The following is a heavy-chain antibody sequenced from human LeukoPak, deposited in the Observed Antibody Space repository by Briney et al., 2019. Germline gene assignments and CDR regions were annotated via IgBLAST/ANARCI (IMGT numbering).Heavy chain of an antibody. J-gene: IGHJ4*02. CDR1: GGSISSYY. Sequence: SETLSLTCTVSGGSISSYYWSWIRQPPGKGLEWIGYIYYSGSTNYNPSLKSRVTISVDTSKNQFSLKLSSVTAADPAVYYCASRQERGYSYGLWGQGTLVTVSS. CDR2: IYYSGST. D-gene: IGHD5-18*01. CDR3: ASRQERGYSYGL. V-gene: IGHV4-59*08.